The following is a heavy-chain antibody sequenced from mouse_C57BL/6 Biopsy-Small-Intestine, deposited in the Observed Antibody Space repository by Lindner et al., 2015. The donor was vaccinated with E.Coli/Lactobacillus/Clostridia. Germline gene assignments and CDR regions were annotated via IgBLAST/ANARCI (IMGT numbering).Heavy chain of an antibody. V-gene: IGHV1-63*02. CDR2: INPNSGVS. D-gene: IGHD2-3*01. Sequence: SVKVSCKASGYTFTDFYIHWIRQAPGHGLEWMGWINPNSGVSNHAQNFQGRVTLTRVTSVSTAYMELSGLTSGDTAMYYCARAFTLMGSRDYWGQGTLVSVSS. CDR1: GYTFTDFY. CDR3: ARAFTLMGSRDY. J-gene: IGHJ4*01.